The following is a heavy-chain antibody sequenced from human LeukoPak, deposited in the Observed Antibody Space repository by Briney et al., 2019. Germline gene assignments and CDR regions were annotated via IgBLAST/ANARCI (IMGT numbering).Heavy chain of an antibody. CDR3: ATALDIVVVPAAQGAFDI. CDR2: FDPEDGET. J-gene: IGHJ3*02. Sequence: ASVKVSCKVSGYTLTELSMHWVRQAPGKGLEWMGGFDPEDGETIYAQKFQGRVTMTEDTSTDTAYMELSSLRSEDTAVYYCATALDIVVVPAAQGAFDIWGQGTMVTVSS. CDR1: GYTLTELS. V-gene: IGHV1-24*01. D-gene: IGHD2-2*03.